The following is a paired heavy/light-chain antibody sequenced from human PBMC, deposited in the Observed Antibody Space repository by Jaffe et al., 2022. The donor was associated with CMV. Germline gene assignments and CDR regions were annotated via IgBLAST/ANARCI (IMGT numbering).Light chain of an antibody. J-gene: IGKJ1*01. CDR1: QSVLDSSNSKSY. Sequence: DIVVTQSPDSLAVSLGERATINCKSSQSVLDSSNSKSYLAWYQQNPGQPPKLLISWASTRESGVPDRFSGSGSGTDFTLTISSLQAEDVAVYYCQQYYNVPKTFGQGTKVEIK. V-gene: IGKV4-1*01. CDR2: WAS. CDR3: QQYYNVPKT.
Heavy chain of an antibody. D-gene: IGHD3-9*01. Sequence: QVQLVQSGAEVKEPGASVKVSCKASGYTFSVYGMHWVRQAPGQRPEWMGWIHTGKGNTRYSQKFEGRVTLTRDSGATTAYMELSRLTSEDTAVYYCARDRDWVPDSWGQGALVTVSS. J-gene: IGHJ4*02. CDR1: GYTFSVYG. CDR2: IHTGKGNT. CDR3: ARDRDWVPDS. V-gene: IGHV1-3*04.